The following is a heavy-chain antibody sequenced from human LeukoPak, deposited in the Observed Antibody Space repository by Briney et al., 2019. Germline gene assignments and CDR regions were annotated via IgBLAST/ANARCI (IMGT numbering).Heavy chain of an antibody. Sequence: GGSLRLSYAASGFTVSSNYMSWVRQAPGKGLEWVSVIYSGGSTYYADSVKGRFTISRDNSKNTLYLQMNSLRAEDTAVYYCAKDPGDIVVVPAAPSFYYYYMDVWGKGTTVTVSS. CDR2: IYSGGST. CDR1: GFTVSSNY. V-gene: IGHV3-66*01. J-gene: IGHJ6*03. D-gene: IGHD2-2*01. CDR3: AKDPGDIVVVPAAPSFYYYYMDV.